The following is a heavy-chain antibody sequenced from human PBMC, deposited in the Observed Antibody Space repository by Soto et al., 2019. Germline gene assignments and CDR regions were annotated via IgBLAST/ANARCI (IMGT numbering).Heavy chain of an antibody. D-gene: IGHD3-9*01. Sequence: PSETLSLTCTVSGGSISGYYWSWIRQSPEKGLEYIGYISYSGSTNYNPSLKSRVTTSLDTSKNQFSLKLSSVTAADTAIYYCASLNFDILTGYYAFDLWGQWTMVTVSS. V-gene: IGHV4-59*08. J-gene: IGHJ3*01. CDR1: GGSISGYY. CDR3: ASLNFDILTGYYAFDL. CDR2: ISYSGST.